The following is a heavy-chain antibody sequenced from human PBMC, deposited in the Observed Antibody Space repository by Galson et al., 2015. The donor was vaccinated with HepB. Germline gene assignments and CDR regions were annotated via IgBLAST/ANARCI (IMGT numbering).Heavy chain of an antibody. CDR3: ARDAPGGETIYDY. CDR2: TYYRSNWYY. D-gene: IGHD4-23*01. V-gene: IGHV6-1*01. Sequence: CAISGDSVSSDSAAWNWIRQSPSRGLEWLGWTYYRSNWYYDYAASVKSRIIINADTSRNQFSLQLNSVSPEDTAVYYCARDAPGGETIYDYWGQGTLVTVSS. J-gene: IGHJ4*02. CDR1: GDSVSSDSAA.